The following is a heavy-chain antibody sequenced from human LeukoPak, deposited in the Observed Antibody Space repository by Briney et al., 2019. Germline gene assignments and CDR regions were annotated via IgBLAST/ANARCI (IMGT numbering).Heavy chain of an antibody. CDR2: IYPGDSAT. V-gene: IGHV5-51*01. J-gene: IGHJ4*02. CDR1: GYSFTAYW. CDR3: ARPGAGLGGFGY. D-gene: IGHD3-16*01. Sequence: GESLKISCRGSGYSFTAYWIAWVRQMPGKGLEWMATIYPGDSATTYSPSFQGQVTISADKSITTAYLQWSSLKASDTAMYYCARPGAGLGGFGYWGQGTLVTVAS.